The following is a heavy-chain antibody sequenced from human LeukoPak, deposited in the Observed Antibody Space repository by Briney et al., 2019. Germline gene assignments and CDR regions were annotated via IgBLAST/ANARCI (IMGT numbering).Heavy chain of an antibody. CDR2: IYGGGTT. J-gene: IGHJ4*02. CDR3: ARAMWTRVYFDY. D-gene: IGHD2-21*01. V-gene: IGHV3-53*01. Sequence: GGSLRLSCAASGFTFSSYGMSWVRQAPGKGLEWVAVIYGGGTTYYADSVKGRFTISRDNPKNMVYLQMNSLSAEDTAVYYCARAMWTRVYFDYWGQGTLVTVSS. CDR1: GFTFSSYG.